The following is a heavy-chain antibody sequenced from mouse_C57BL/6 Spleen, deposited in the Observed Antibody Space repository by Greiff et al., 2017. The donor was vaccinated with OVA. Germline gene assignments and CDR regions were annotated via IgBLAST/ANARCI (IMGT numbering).Heavy chain of an antibody. CDR1: GFTFSDYY. J-gene: IGHJ1*03. CDR2: INYDGSST. CDR3: ARDLGDVWYFDV. V-gene: IGHV5-16*01. D-gene: IGHD3-1*01. Sequence: EVHLVESEGGLVQPGSSMKLSCTASGFTFSDYYMAWVRQVPEKGLEWVANINYDGSSTYYLDSLKSRFIISRDNAKNILYLQMSSLKSEDTATYYCARDLGDVWYFDVWGTGTTVTVSS.